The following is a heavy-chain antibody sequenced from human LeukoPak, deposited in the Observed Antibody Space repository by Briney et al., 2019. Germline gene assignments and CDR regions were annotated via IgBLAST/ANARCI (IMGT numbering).Heavy chain of an antibody. CDR2: ISSSGSTI. CDR1: GFTFSDYY. V-gene: IGHV3-11*01. Sequence: PGGSLRLSCAASGFTFSDYYMSWIRQAPGKGLEWVSYISSSGSTINYADSVKGRFTISRDNAKNSLYLQMNSLRAEDTAVYYCARDSSIAATTDYWGQGTLVTVSS. CDR3: ARDSSIAATTDY. D-gene: IGHD6-25*01. J-gene: IGHJ4*02.